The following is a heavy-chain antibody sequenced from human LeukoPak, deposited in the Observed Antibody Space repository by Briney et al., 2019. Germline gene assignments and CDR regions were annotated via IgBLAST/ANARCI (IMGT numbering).Heavy chain of an antibody. D-gene: IGHD4-17*01. Sequence: GGSLRLSCAVSGITLSNYGMSWVRQAPGKGLEWVSAISSAGTFYADSVRGRFIMSRDNSKNTLYLQMNSLRDEDTAIYYCARDPNGDYVGAFDFRGQGTMVTVSS. V-gene: IGHV3-23*01. CDR3: ARDPNGDYVGAFDF. CDR1: GITLSNYG. CDR2: ISSAGT. J-gene: IGHJ3*01.